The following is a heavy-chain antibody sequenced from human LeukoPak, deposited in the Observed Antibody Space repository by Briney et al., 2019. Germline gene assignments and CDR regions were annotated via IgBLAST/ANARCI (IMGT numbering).Heavy chain of an antibody. CDR1: GLSVISGY. Sequence: GGSLRLSCAVSGLSVISGYMTWVRQAPGKVLEWVSLIYSAGTTYYADSVKGRFTISRDHSKNTLYLQMNSLRADDTAVYFCATRPPGDHPYFDFWGQGSLVTVSS. V-gene: IGHV3-53*01. J-gene: IGHJ4*02. CDR3: ATRPPGDHPYFDF. D-gene: IGHD3-10*01. CDR2: IYSAGTT.